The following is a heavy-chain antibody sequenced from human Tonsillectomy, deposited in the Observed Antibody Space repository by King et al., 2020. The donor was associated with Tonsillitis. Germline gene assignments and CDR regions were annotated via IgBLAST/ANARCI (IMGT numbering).Heavy chain of an antibody. D-gene: IGHD3-10*01. Sequence: VQLVESGGGLVKPGGSLRLSCAAPGFTFSNAWMSWVRQAPGKGLEWVGRIKSKIDGETIDYAAPVKGRFTISRDDSINTLYLQMNSLETEDTAVYYCTTDRGPRSMYYFDYWGQGTLVTVSS. CDR1: GFTFSNAW. V-gene: IGHV3-15*01. CDR3: TTDRGPRSMYYFDY. CDR2: IKSKIDGETI. J-gene: IGHJ4*02.